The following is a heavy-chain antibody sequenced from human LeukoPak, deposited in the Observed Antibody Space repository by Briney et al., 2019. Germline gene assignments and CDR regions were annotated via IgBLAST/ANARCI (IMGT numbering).Heavy chain of an antibody. CDR1: GFTVSSNY. J-gene: IGHJ4*02. CDR2: IYSGGSI. D-gene: IGHD2-21*02. CDR3: ARSTTADLVFDY. V-gene: IGHV3-53*01. Sequence: QAGGSLRLSCAASGFTVSSNYMSWVRQAPGKGLEWVSVIYSGGSIYYADSVKGRFTISRDNSKNTLYLQMNSLRAEDTAVYYCARSTTADLVFDYWGQGTLVTVSS.